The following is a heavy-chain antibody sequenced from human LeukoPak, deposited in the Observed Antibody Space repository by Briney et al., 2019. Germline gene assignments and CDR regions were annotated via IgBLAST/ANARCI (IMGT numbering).Heavy chain of an antibody. D-gene: IGHD3-10*01. Sequence: PGGSLRLSCAASGFTFSSYAMSWVRQAPGKGLEWVSAISNGGSGTYYADSVKGRFTMSRDNSKNTLYLQMISLRAEDTAVYYCATHETSMVRGVIAYWGQGTLVTVSS. V-gene: IGHV3-23*01. CDR2: ISNGGSGT. CDR1: GFTFSSYA. CDR3: ATHETSMVRGVIAY. J-gene: IGHJ4*02.